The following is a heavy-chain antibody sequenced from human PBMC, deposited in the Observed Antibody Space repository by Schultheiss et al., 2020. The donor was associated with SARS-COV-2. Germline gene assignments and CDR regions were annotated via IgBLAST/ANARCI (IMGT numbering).Heavy chain of an antibody. V-gene: IGHV3-30*03. CDR1: GFAFSNYG. CDR2: ISYDGSNK. Sequence: GGSLRLSCAASGFAFSNYGMHWVRQAPGKGLEWVAVISYDGSNKYYADSVKGRFTISRDNSKNTLYLQMNSLRAEDTAVYYCAREVLEWLDNDYYYYMDVWGKGTTVTVSS. J-gene: IGHJ6*03. CDR3: AREVLEWLDNDYYYYMDV. D-gene: IGHD3-3*01.